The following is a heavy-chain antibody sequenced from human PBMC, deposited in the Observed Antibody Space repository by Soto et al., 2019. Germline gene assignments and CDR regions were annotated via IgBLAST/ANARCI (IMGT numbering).Heavy chain of an antibody. V-gene: IGHV4-31*03. CDR1: GGSISSGGYC. Sequence: PSETLSLTCTVSGGSISSGGYCWSWIRQHPGKGLEWIGYIYYSGSTYYNPSLKSRVTISVDTSKNQFSLKLSSVTAADTAVYYCARDVRGYYYDSSGYYYAGFFDYWGQGTLVTVSS. CDR2: IYYSGST. CDR3: ARDVRGYYYDSSGYYYAGFFDY. J-gene: IGHJ4*02. D-gene: IGHD3-22*01.